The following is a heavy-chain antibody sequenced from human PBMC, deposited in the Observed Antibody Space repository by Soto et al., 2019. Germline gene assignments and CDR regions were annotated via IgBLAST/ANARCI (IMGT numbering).Heavy chain of an antibody. J-gene: IGHJ5*02. V-gene: IGHV1-8*01. CDR1: GYTFSTHD. CDR3: ARSRYCTSSSCYVSWFDP. D-gene: IGHD2-2*01. Sequence: ALVKVSCKASGYTFSTHDSNWVRQATGQGLEWMGWMNPNSGNTAYAQKFQGRVTMTRNTSISTAYMELSSLGSEDTAVYYCARSRYCTSSSCYVSWFDPWGQGTPVTVSS. CDR2: MNPNSGNT.